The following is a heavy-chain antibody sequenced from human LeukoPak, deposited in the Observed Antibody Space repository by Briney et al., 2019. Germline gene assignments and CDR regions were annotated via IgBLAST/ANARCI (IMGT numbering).Heavy chain of an antibody. J-gene: IGHJ6*03. CDR1: GGSFSGYY. CDR3: ARHIRGYCSGGSCSGYYYYYYMDG. D-gene: IGHD2-15*01. CDR2: INHSGST. Sequence: SETLSLTCAVDGGSFSGYYWSWIRQPPGKGLEGIGEINHSGSTNYNPSLKSRVTISEDTSKNQFSLKLSSVTAADTAVYYCARHIRGYCSGGSCSGYYYYYYMDGWGKGTTVTISS. V-gene: IGHV4-34*01.